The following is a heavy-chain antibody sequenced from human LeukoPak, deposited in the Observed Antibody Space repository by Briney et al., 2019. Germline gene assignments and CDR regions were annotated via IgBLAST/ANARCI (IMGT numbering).Heavy chain of an antibody. CDR2: IYYSGNT. Sequence: ESSETLSLTCTVSGGSISSYYWNWIRQPPGKGLEWIGYIYYSGNTNYNPSLESRVTISIDTSKSQISLRLSSVTAADTAVYYCARSGRGTFTSYWTYFDFWGQGTLVTVSS. D-gene: IGHD2/OR15-2a*01. CDR3: ARSGRGTFTSYWTYFDF. V-gene: IGHV4-59*01. J-gene: IGHJ4*02. CDR1: GGSISSYY.